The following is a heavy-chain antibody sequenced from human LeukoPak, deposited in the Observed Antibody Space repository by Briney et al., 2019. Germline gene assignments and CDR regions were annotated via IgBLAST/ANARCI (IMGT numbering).Heavy chain of an antibody. CDR1: GGTFSSYA. D-gene: IGHD2-8*01. CDR2: IIPILGIA. Sequence: SVKVSCKASGGTFSSYAISWVRQAPGQGLEWMGRIIPILGIANYAQKFQGRVTITADKSTSTAYMELSSLRSDDTAIYYCARDLGYCSNGVCYNPSFDYWGQGSLVTVSS. V-gene: IGHV1-69*04. J-gene: IGHJ4*02. CDR3: ARDLGYCSNGVCYNPSFDY.